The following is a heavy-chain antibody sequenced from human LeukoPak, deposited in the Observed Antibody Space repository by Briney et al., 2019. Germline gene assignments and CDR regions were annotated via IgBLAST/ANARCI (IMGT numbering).Heavy chain of an antibody. CDR3: AKEEGYYYDSGGYYVEYFQH. V-gene: IGHV3-30*18. D-gene: IGHD3-22*01. CDR2: ISYNGSNK. J-gene: IGHJ1*01. CDR1: GFTFNSYG. Sequence: GGSLRLSCAASGFTFNSYGMHWVRQAPGKGLEWVAFISYNGSNKYYVDSVKGRFTISRDNSKNTLYLQMNSLRAEDTAVYYCAKEEGYYYDSGGYYVEYFQHWGQGTLVTVSS.